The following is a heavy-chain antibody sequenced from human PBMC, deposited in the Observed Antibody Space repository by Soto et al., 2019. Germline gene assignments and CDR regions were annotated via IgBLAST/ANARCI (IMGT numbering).Heavy chain of an antibody. CDR1: GYTFNRHG. CDR2: ISGYNGDI. V-gene: IGHV1-18*04. J-gene: IGHJ4*02. Sequence: QVHLVQSGGEVKKPGASVKVSCKASGYTFNRHGITWVRQAPGQGLEWMGWISGYNGDINYEQKFQGRFTLSSDTLTSTVYLVLKSLRFDDTAVYYCARVRIVGAREIDFWGQGTLVTVSS. D-gene: IGHD1-26*01. CDR3: ARVRIVGAREIDF.